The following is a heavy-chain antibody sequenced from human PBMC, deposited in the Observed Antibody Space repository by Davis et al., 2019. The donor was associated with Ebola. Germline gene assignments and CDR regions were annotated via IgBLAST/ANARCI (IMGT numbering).Heavy chain of an antibody. CDR3: AGPSGSYIDY. CDR2: IGSSGNTI. Sequence: PGGSLRLSCAASGFTFSSYEMNWVRQAPGKGLEWISYIGSSGNTIYYADSVKGRFTISRDNAKNSLYLQMNSLRAEDTAVYYCAGPSGSYIDYWGQGTLVTVSS. V-gene: IGHV3-48*03. CDR1: GFTFSSYE. D-gene: IGHD1-26*01. J-gene: IGHJ4*02.